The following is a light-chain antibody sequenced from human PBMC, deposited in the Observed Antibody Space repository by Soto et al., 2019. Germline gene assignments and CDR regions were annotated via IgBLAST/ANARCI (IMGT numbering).Light chain of an antibody. J-gene: IGKJ3*01. V-gene: IGKV1-39*01. CDR2: TTS. CDR3: HQSYSTPPA. CDR1: QNIDIY. Sequence: DVQMTQSPSSLSASVGGRVTITCRASQNIDIYLNWYQQKPGRPPTLLIYTTSRIQSGVPTRFSGSGSGTDFTLTISNLQHEYVATYSYHQSYSTPPAFGHGTKVGIK.